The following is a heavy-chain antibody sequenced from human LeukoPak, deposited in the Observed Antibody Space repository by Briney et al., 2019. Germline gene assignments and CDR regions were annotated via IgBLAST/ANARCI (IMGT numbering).Heavy chain of an antibody. CDR2: IYYSGST. V-gene: IGHV4-59*01. Sequence: SETQSLTCTVSGDSISSYYWNWIRQPPGKGLEWIGYIYYSGSTNYNPSLKSRVTISVDTSKNQFSLKLSSVTAADTAVYYCARLSSTWYYFDYWGQGTLVTVSS. CDR1: GDSISSYY. CDR3: ARLSSTWYYFDY. J-gene: IGHJ4*02. D-gene: IGHD6-13*01.